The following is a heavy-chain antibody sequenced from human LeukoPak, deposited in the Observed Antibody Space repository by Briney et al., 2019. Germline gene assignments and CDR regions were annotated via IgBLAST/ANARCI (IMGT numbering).Heavy chain of an antibody. D-gene: IGHD2-2*01. CDR3: ARVRCSSTPAIKYSNPKIAETPKLSGVNWFDP. J-gene: IGHJ5*02. CDR1: GGSFSGYY. CDR2: INHSGSA. V-gene: IGHV4-34*01. Sequence: SETLSLTCAVYGGSFSGYYWSWIRQPPGKGLEWIGEINHSGSANYNPSLKSRVTISVDTSKNQFSLKLSSVTAADTAVYYCARVRCSSTPAIKYSNPKIAETPKLSGVNWFDPWGQGTLVTVSS.